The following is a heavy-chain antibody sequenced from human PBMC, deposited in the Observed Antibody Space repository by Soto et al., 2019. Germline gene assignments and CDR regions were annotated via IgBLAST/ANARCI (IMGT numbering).Heavy chain of an antibody. CDR3: ARGGEPLGYYGLDV. Sequence: QVQLQESGPGLLKASETLSLTCSVSGGSVRSGNHFWNWIRQPPGRGREWLGYMYYTGVTNYNPSLKSRVSMSVDTSKNQFSLKLTSLTAADTAVYYCARGGEPLGYYGLDVWGQGTTVTVSS. D-gene: IGHD3-10*01. CDR2: MYYTGVT. CDR1: GGSVRSGNHF. V-gene: IGHV4-61*01. J-gene: IGHJ6*02.